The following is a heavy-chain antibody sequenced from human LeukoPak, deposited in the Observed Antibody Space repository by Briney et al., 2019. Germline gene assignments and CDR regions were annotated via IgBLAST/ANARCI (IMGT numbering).Heavy chain of an antibody. J-gene: IGHJ5*02. V-gene: IGHV4-38-2*02. D-gene: IGHD3-16*01. CDR3: AREGAVPGIDP. Sequence: PSETLSLTCAVSGYSITSGFSWGWIRQPPGKGLEWIGTISHGGTTDYKSTLESRLTISMDTSKNLFSLRLTSVTAADTAVYYCAREGAVPGIDPWGQGTLVTVSS. CDR2: ISHGGTT. CDR1: GYSITSGFS.